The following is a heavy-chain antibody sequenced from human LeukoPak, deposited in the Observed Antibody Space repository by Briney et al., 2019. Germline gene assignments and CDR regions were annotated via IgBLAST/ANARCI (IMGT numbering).Heavy chain of an antibody. D-gene: IGHD3-3*01. CDR3: ARAERITIFGVVTPGYYYYMDV. CDR2: ILPIFGTA. Sequence: SSVKVSCKASGGTFSSYAISWVRQAPGQGLEWIGGILPIFGTANYAPKFQGRVTITADESTSTAYMELSSLRSEDTAVYYCARAERITIFGVVTPGYYYYMDVWGKGTTVTVSS. J-gene: IGHJ6*03. V-gene: IGHV1-69*01. CDR1: GGTFSSYA.